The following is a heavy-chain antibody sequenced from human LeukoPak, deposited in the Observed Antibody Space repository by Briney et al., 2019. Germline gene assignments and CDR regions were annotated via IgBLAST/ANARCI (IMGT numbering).Heavy chain of an antibody. Sequence: GESLKISCKGSGYSINNYWIGWVRQMPGKGLEWMGIIYPADSDIRYSPSFQGQVTISADKSISTAYLQWSSLKASDTAMYYCARQEYCSGGSCYTWFDPWGQGTLVTVSS. J-gene: IGHJ5*02. CDR2: IYPADSDI. CDR3: ARQEYCSGGSCYTWFDP. V-gene: IGHV5-51*01. D-gene: IGHD2-15*01. CDR1: GYSINNYW.